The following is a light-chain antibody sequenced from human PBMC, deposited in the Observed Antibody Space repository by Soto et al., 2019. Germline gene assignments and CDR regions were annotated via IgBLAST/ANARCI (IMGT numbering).Light chain of an antibody. V-gene: IGKV4-1*01. CDR1: QSVLYTSDNKNY. J-gene: IGKJ5*01. CDR3: QQHSSTPIT. Sequence: DIVMTQSPDSLAVSLGERATINCKSSQSVLYTSDNKNYLAWYQQKPGQPPKLLIYWASTRESGVPDRFSGSGSGTDFTLTISSLHAEDVAVYYCQQHSSTPITFGQGTRLEIK. CDR2: WAS.